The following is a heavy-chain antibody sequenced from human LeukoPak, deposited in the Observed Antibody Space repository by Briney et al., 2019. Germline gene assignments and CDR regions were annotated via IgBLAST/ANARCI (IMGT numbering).Heavy chain of an antibody. D-gene: IGHD4-17*01. CDR2: IYSGGST. V-gene: IGHV3-53*01. CDR1: GFTVSSNY. CDR3: ARASGDYKAYYFDH. Sequence: PGGSLRLSCAASGFTVSSNYMSWVRQAPGKGLEWVSVIYSGGSTYYADSVKGRFTISRDNSKNTLYLQMNSLRAEDTAVYYCARASGDYKAYYFDHWGQGTLVTVSS. J-gene: IGHJ4*02.